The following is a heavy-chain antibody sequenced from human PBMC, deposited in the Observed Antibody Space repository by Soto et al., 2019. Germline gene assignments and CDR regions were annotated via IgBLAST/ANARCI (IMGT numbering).Heavy chain of an antibody. CDR2: ISYDGSNK. CDR3: ARDRKMGYCSGGSCAFPDY. J-gene: IGHJ4*02. D-gene: IGHD2-15*01. Sequence: GGSLRLSCAASGFTFSSYAMHWVRQAPGKGLEWVAVISYDGSNKYYADSVKGRFTISRDNSKNTLYLQMNSLRAEDTAVYYCARDRKMGYCSGGSCAFPDYWGQGTLVTVSS. CDR1: GFTFSSYA. V-gene: IGHV3-30-3*01.